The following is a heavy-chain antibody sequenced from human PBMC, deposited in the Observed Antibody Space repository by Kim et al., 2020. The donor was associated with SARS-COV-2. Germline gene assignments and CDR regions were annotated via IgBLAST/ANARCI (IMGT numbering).Heavy chain of an antibody. CDR2: ISGSGGST. CDR1: GFTFSSYA. Sequence: GGSLRLSCAASGFTFSSYAMSWVRQAPGKGLEWVSAISGSGGSTYYADSVKGRFTISRDNSKNTLYLQMNSLRAEDTAVYYCASPSPGGSGSYTGSWAPYGMDVWGQGTTVTVSS. J-gene: IGHJ6*02. V-gene: IGHV3-23*01. CDR3: ASPSPGGSGSYTGSWAPYGMDV. D-gene: IGHD3-10*01.